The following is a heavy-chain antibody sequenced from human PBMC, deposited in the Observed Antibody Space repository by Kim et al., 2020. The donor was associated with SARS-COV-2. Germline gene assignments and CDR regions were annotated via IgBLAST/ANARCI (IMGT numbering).Heavy chain of an antibody. Sequence: KRRVTISVDTSKNQFSLKLSSVTAADTAVYYCARDSYGSGSYSACYGMDVWGQGTTVTVSS. J-gene: IGHJ6*02. D-gene: IGHD3-10*01. CDR3: ARDSYGSGSYSACYGMDV. V-gene: IGHV4-34*01.